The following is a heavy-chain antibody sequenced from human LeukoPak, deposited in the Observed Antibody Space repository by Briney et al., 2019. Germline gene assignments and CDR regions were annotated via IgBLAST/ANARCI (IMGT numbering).Heavy chain of an antibody. D-gene: IGHD1-26*01. J-gene: IGHJ3*02. Sequence: GGSLRLSCAASGFTFSSYAMNWVRQAPGKGLEWVSSISSSSYIYYADSVKGRFTISRDNAKNSLYLQMNSLRAEDTAVYYCARDPYRFAFDIWGQGTVVLVSS. V-gene: IGHV3-21*04. CDR1: GFTFSSYA. CDR2: ISSSSYI. CDR3: ARDPYRFAFDI.